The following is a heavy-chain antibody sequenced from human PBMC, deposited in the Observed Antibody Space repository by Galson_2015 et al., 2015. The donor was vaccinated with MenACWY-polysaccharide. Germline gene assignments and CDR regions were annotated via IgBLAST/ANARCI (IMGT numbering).Heavy chain of an antibody. Sequence: SLRLSCAASGFTLNSYWMSWVRQPPGKGLEWVANIKQDGREKYYVDSVKGRFTISRDNAKNSLYLQMNSLRAEDTAVYYCARPHGYGVDYYADSWGQGTPVTVSS. D-gene: IGHD5-12*01. CDR1: GFTLNSYW. J-gene: IGHJ4*02. V-gene: IGHV3-7*01. CDR2: IKQDGREK. CDR3: ARPHGYGVDYYADS.